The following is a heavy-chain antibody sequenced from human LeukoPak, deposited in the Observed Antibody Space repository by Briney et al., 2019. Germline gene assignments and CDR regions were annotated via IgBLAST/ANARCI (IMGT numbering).Heavy chain of an antibody. J-gene: IGHJ4*02. CDR3: ARDYSYPDY. D-gene: IGHD5-18*01. CDR2: IYSSGRT. Sequence: PSETLSLTCSVSGASISAYHWSWIRQPPRKGLEWIGRIYSSGRTNYIPSLNSRLTMSVDTSKNQFSLNLNSVTAADTAVYYCARDYSYPDYWGQGTLVTVSS. CDR1: GASISAYH. V-gene: IGHV4-4*07.